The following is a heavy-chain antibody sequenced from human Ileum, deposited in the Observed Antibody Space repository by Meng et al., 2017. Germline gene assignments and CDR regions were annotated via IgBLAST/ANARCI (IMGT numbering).Heavy chain of an antibody. CDR2: MNQDGSNI. Sequence: GGSLRLSCAVSGFMFSSSWMSWVRQAPGKGLEWVANMNQDGSNIYYMDSVRGRFTISRDNTKNSLYLQMSSLRVDDTAVYYCARDPGYGALDYWGQGTLVTVAS. J-gene: IGHJ4*02. CDR1: GFMFSSSW. D-gene: IGHD4/OR15-4a*01. CDR3: ARDPGYGALDY. V-gene: IGHV3-7*01.